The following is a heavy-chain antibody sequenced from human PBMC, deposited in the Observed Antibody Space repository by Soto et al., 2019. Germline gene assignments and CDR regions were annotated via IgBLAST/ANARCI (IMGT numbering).Heavy chain of an antibody. D-gene: IGHD3-10*01. CDR2: IIPLFGTT. J-gene: IGHJ3*02. V-gene: IGHV1-69*13. Sequence: SVKVSCKPSGGTFNNYGFSWVRQAPGQGLEWMGRIIPLFGTTNNAQKFQGRVTITADESTSTSYMELSSLRSDDTALYFCARDLYSGSESPGLGPFDIWGQGTMVTVSS. CDR1: GGTFNNYG. CDR3: ARDLYSGSESPGLGPFDI.